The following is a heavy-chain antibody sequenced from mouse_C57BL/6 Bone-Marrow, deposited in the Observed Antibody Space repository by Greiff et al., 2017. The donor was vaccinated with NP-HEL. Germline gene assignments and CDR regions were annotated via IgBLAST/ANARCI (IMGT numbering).Heavy chain of an antibody. CDR3: ARRYYCYWYFDV. J-gene: IGHJ1*03. CDR1: GYTFTSYW. Sequence: QVQLQQPGAELVRPGSSVKLSCKASGYTFTSYWLHWVKQRPIQGLEWIGTIDPSDSETHYNQKFKDKATLTVEKSSSTAYMQPRSLTSEHSAVYYCARRYYCYWYFDVWGTGTTVTVSS. V-gene: IGHV1-52*01. D-gene: IGHD1-1*01. CDR2: IDPSDSET.